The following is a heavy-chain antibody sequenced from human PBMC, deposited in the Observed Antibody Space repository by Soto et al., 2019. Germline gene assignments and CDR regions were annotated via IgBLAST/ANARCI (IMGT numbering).Heavy chain of an antibody. CDR1: GYTFTSYD. CDR2: MNPNTGNS. V-gene: IGHV1-8*01. J-gene: IGHJ4*02. CDR3: ARRAETNGWNGFGADKYYFDF. Sequence: GASVKGSCKASGYTFTSYDIYWGRQATGQGLEWMGWMNPNTGNSGYAQKFQGRVTVTSDTSINTVHMELSSLRSEDTAVYYCARRAETNGWNGFGADKYYFDFWGQGTLVTVSS. D-gene: IGHD1-1*01.